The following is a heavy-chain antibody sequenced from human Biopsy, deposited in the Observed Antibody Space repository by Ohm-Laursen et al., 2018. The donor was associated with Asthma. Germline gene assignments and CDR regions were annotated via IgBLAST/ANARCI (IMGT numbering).Heavy chain of an antibody. Sequence: GTLSLTCAVYGGSFSGYYWSWIRQPPGKGLEWIGEINHSGSTNYNPSLKSRVTISVDTSKNQFSLKLSSVTAADTAVYYCARSAKTIFGVVMGSYYYGMDVWGQGTTVAVSS. CDR2: INHSGST. V-gene: IGHV4-34*01. CDR1: GGSFSGYY. CDR3: ARSAKTIFGVVMGSYYYGMDV. J-gene: IGHJ6*02. D-gene: IGHD3-3*01.